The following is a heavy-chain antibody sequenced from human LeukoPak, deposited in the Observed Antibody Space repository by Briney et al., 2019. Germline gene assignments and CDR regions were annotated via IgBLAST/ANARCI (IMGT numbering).Heavy chain of an antibody. D-gene: IGHD5-18*01. CDR3: ASIQLWPLSFDY. Sequence: SETLSLTCAVYGGSFSGYYWSWIRQPPGKGLGWIGEINHSGSTNYNPSLESRVTISVDTSKNQFSLKLSSVTAADTAVYYCASIQLWPLSFDYWGQGTLVTVSS. V-gene: IGHV4-34*01. CDR2: INHSGST. J-gene: IGHJ4*02. CDR1: GGSFSGYY.